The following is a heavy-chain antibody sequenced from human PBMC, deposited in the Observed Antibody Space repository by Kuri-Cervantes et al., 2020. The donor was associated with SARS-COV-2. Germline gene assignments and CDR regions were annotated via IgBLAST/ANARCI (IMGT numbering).Heavy chain of an antibody. CDR1: GFTFSSYA. CDR2: ISYDGSNK. Sequence: GESLKIPFAAFGFTFSSYAMHWVRQAPGKGLEWVAVISYDGSNKYYADSVKGRFTISRDNSKNTLYLQMNSLRAEDTAVYYCAKDIAVAGRWGEYYFDYWGQGPLVPVSS. CDR3: AKDIAVAGRWGEYYFDY. D-gene: IGHD6-19*01. V-gene: IGHV3-30*07. J-gene: IGHJ4*02.